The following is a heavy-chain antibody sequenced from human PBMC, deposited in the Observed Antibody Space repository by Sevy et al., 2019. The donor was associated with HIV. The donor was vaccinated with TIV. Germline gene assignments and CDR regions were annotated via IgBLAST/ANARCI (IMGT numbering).Heavy chain of an antibody. CDR3: ARARGYSYGRWVDVYYFDY. D-gene: IGHD5-18*01. CDR1: GFTFSDYY. CDR2: ISSSGSTI. J-gene: IGHJ4*02. V-gene: IGHV3-11*01. Sequence: GGSLRLSCAASGFTFSDYYMSWIRQAPGKGLEWVSYISSSGSTIYYADSVKGRFTISRDNAKNSLYLQMNSLRAEDTAVYYCARARGYSYGRWVDVYYFDYWGQGTLVTVSS.